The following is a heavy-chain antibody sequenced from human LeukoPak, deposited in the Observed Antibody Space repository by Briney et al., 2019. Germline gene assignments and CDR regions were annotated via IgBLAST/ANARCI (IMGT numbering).Heavy chain of an antibody. CDR3: ARGIAAAGGPLDY. J-gene: IGHJ4*02. V-gene: IGHV1-69*13. D-gene: IGHD6-13*01. CDR1: GGTFSSYA. CDR2: IIPIFGTA. Sequence: SVKVSCKASGGTFSSYAISWVRQAPGQGLEWMGRIIPIFGTANYAQKFQGRVTITADESTSTAYMELSSLRSEDTAVYYCARGIAAAGGPLDYWGQGTLVTVSS.